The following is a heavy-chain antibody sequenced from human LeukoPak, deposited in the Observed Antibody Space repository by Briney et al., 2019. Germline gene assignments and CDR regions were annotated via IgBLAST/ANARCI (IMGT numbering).Heavy chain of an antibody. CDR1: GFTLSNYW. CDR3: ARDRQIAY. CDR2: IKQDGSEK. Sequence: PGGSLRLSCAASGFTLSNYWLTRVHQAPGQGLEWVANIKQDGSEKHYVDSVKGRVTISRDNAKNSLYLQMNSLRAEDTAVYYCARDRQIAYWGQGTLVTVSS. J-gene: IGHJ4*02. V-gene: IGHV3-7*01.